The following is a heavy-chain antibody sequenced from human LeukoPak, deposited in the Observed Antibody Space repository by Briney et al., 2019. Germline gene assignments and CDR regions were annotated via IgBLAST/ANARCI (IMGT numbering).Heavy chain of an antibody. CDR3: ARDWIGGGSYYFDY. V-gene: IGHV4-4*07. Sequence: PSETLSLTCTVSGGSISSYYWSWIRQPAGKGLEWIGRIYTSGSTNYNPSLKSRVTMSVDTSKNQFSLKLSSVTAADTAVYYCARDWIGGGSYYFDYWGQGTLVTVSS. D-gene: IGHD3-3*01. CDR1: GGSISSYY. CDR2: IYTSGST. J-gene: IGHJ4*02.